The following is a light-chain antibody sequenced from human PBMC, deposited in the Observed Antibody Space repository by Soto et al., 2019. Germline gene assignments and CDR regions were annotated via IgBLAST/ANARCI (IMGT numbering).Light chain of an antibody. CDR2: EVS. V-gene: IGLV2-14*01. CDR1: SSDVGGYNY. CDR3: SSYTSSNTPVV. J-gene: IGLJ2*01. Sequence: QSVLTQPASVSGSPGQSITISCTGTSSDVGGYNYVSWYQQHPGKAPKLMIYEVSNRPSGVSNRFSGSKSGNTDSLTISGLQAEDEADYYCSSYTSSNTPVVFGGGTKLTVL.